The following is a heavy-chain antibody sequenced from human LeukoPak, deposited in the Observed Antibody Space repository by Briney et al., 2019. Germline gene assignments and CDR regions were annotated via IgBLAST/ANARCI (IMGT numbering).Heavy chain of an antibody. CDR3: ARGVLGRRGRDRLHNDY. V-gene: IGHV4-34*01. Sequence: SETLSLTCAVYGESFSGFYWSWIRQPPGKGLEWIGEINHSGSTNYNPSLKSRVTISVGTSKNKFSLKLNSVTAAASAIYYYARGVLGRRGRDRLHNDYWGQGSLVTVSS. CDR1: GESFSGFY. J-gene: IGHJ4*02. CDR2: INHSGST. D-gene: IGHD2-8*01.